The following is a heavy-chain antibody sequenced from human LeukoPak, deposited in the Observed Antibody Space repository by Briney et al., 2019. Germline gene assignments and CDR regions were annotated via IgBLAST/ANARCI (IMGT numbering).Heavy chain of an antibody. V-gene: IGHV1-2*02. J-gene: IGHJ5*02. CDR2: INPNNGGT. Sequence: ASVTVSCKASGYTFTGYCIHWVRQAPGQGLEWMGWINPNNGGTNYAQRYQDRVTMTRDTSISTAYMELSSLRFDDTAVYHCARDPRGYSGYENWFDPWGQGTLVTVSS. CDR3: ARDPRGYSGYENWFDP. D-gene: IGHD5-12*01. CDR1: GYTFTGYC.